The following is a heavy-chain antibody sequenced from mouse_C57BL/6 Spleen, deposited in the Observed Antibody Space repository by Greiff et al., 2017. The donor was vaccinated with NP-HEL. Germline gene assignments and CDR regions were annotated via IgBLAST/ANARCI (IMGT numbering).Heavy chain of an antibody. Sequence: EVMLVESEGGLVQPGSSMKLSCTASGFTFSDYYMAWVRQVPEKGLEWVATINYDGSSTYYLDSLKSRFIISRDNAKNILYLQMSSLKSEDTATYYCAREGGGFDYWGQGTTLTVSS. CDR2: INYDGSST. D-gene: IGHD1-1*02. CDR1: GFTFSDYY. V-gene: IGHV5-16*01. J-gene: IGHJ2*01. CDR3: AREGGGFDY.